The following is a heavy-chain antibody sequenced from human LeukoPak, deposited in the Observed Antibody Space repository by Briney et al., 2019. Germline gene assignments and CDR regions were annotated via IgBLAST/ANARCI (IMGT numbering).Heavy chain of an antibody. CDR3: ARASGDIVETATMGSY. Sequence: GGSLRLSCAASGFTFNSYSMNWVRQAPGKGLEWVSSISSSSGSIYYADSVKGRFTISRDNAKNSLYLQMNSLRAEDTAVYYCARASGDIVETATMGSYWGQGTLVTVSS. CDR1: GFTFNSYS. D-gene: IGHD5-18*01. CDR2: ISSSSGSI. V-gene: IGHV3-21*01. J-gene: IGHJ4*02.